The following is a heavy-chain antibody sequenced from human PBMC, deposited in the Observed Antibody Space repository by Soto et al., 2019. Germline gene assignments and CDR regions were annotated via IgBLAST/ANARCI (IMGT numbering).Heavy chain of an antibody. CDR1: GFTFNKYS. Sequence: EVLLVESGGGLVQPGGSLRLSCAASGFTFNKYSMNWVRQAPGKGLEWVAYISRDNPRIQYADSVKGRFTISRDNAKNLLFLQMTSLKAEDTAVYYCTRDPEALDYWGQGTLVTVSS. CDR2: ISRDNPRI. CDR3: TRDPEALDY. V-gene: IGHV3-48*01. J-gene: IGHJ4*02.